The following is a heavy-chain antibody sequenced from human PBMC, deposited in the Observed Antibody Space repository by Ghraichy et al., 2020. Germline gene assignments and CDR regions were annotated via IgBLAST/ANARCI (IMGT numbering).Heavy chain of an antibody. D-gene: IGHD4-11*01. CDR1: GFTFSSYA. V-gene: IGHV3-30-3*01. J-gene: IGHJ6*02. CDR2: ISYDGSNK. CDR3: ARSTVKHYYYYGMDV. Sequence: LSLTCAASGFTFSSYAMHWVRQAPGKGLEWVAVISYDGSNKYYADSVKGRFTISRDNSKNTLYLQMNSLRAEDTAVYYCARSTVKHYYYYGMDVWGQGTTVTVSS.